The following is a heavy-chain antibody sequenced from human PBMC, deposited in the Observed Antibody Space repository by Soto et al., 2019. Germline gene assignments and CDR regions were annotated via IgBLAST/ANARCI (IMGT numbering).Heavy chain of an antibody. J-gene: IGHJ3*02. D-gene: IGHD6-19*01. CDR1: GGTFSSYA. CDR3: ARVGSGWGTPNAFDI. Sequence: SVKVSCKASGGTFSSYAISWVRQAPGQGLEWMGGIIPIFGTANYAQKFQGRVTITADESTSTAYMELSSLRSEDTAVYYCARVGSGWGTPNAFDIWGQGTMVTVSS. V-gene: IGHV1-69*13. CDR2: IIPIFGTA.